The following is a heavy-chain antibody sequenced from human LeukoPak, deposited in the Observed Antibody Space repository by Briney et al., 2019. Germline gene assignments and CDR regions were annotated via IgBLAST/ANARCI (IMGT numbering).Heavy chain of an antibody. CDR2: IYYSGST. CDR3: ARVNYCSSTSCYGDNWFDP. Sequence: SETLSLTCTVSGGSVSSGSYYWSWIRQPPGKGQEWIGYIYYSGSTNYNPSLKSRVTISVDTSKNQFSLKLSSVTAADTAVYYCARVNYCSSTSCYGDNWFDPWGQGTLVTVSS. D-gene: IGHD2-2*01. CDR1: GGSVSSGSYY. J-gene: IGHJ5*02. V-gene: IGHV4-61*01.